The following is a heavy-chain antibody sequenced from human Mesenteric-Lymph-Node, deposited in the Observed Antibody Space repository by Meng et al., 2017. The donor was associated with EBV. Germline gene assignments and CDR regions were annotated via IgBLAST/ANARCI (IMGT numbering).Heavy chain of an antibody. CDR1: GFSISPYW. Sequence: EVQLVESGGGLVQPGGSLRLSCAVSGFSISPYWMHWVRQAPGKGLVWASRIRSDGSSTDYADSVKGRFTISRDNAKNTVYLQMSSLRVEDSAVYYCARDGLDPWGQGTLVTVSS. J-gene: IGHJ5*02. CDR3: ARDGLDP. CDR2: IRSDGSST. V-gene: IGHV3-74*01.